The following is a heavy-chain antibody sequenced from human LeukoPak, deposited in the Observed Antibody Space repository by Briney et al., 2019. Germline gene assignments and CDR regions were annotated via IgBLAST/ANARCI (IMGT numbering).Heavy chain of an antibody. CDR3: ARDNIVVVPAARGGGYSYGH. V-gene: IGHV4-59*12. CDR1: GGSISSYY. Sequence: SETLSLTCTVSGGSISSYYWSWIRQPSGKGLEWIGYIYYSGSTNYNPSLKSRVTISVDTSKNQFSLKLSSVTAADTAVYYCARDNIVVVPAARGGGYSYGHWGQGTLVTVSS. J-gene: IGHJ4*02. CDR2: IYYSGST. D-gene: IGHD2-2*01.